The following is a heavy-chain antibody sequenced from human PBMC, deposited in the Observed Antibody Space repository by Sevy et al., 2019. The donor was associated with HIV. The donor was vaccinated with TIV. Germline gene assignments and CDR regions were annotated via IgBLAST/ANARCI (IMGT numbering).Heavy chain of an antibody. V-gene: IGHV3-72*01. CDR3: VTRAGMAAAGRVFDY. Sequence: GGSLRLSCVASGFTFSDHYMEWVRQAPGKGLEWVGRSRNKADGYTTEYAASVKGRFTISRDESKNSLYVQMSSLKTEDTAVYYCVTRAGMAAAGRVFDYWGQGTLVTVSS. CDR2: SRNKADGYTT. J-gene: IGHJ4*02. CDR1: GFTFSDHY. D-gene: IGHD6-13*01.